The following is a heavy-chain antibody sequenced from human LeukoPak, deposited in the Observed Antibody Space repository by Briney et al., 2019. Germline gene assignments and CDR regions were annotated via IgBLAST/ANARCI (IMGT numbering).Heavy chain of an antibody. J-gene: IGHJ6*01. D-gene: IGHD3-10*01. CDR1: GYRFTMYW. V-gene: IGHV5-51*01. Sequence: GESLKISCKGLGYRFTMYWIGWVRQMPGKGLEWMAIIYPGDSDTRYSPSFQGQVTISANKSTSTAYLQWDSLKASDTAMYYCARHMGSYYYGMDVWGPGTTVTVSS. CDR2: IYPGDSDT. CDR3: ARHMGSYYYGMDV.